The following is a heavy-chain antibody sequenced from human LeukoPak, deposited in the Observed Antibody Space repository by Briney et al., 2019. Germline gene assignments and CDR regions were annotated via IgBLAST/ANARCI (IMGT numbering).Heavy chain of an antibody. CDR1: GGSLSSGGSS. D-gene: IGHD2-2*01. V-gene: IGHV4-30-2*01. Sequence: SQTLCLTRAVSGGSLSSGGSSWSWIRQPPGKGLEWIGYIYHSGSTYYNPSLKSRVTISVDRAKNQFSLKLSSVTAADTAVYYCARSRGDYFDYWGQGTLVTVSS. CDR2: IYHSGST. J-gene: IGHJ4*02. CDR3: ARSRGDYFDY.